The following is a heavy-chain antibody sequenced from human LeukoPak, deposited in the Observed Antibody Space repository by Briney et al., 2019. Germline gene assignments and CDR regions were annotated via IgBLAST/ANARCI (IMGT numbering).Heavy chain of an antibody. Sequence: ASVKVSCEASGYTFTSYAMYWVRQAPGQGLEWMGWINTNTGNPTYAQGFTGRFVFSLDTSVSTAYLQISSLKAEDTAVYYCARDGSDSNYDILTGYHPSYYYYYYMDVWGKGTTVTVSS. J-gene: IGHJ6*03. CDR1: GYTFTSYA. CDR3: ARDGSDSNYDILTGYHPSYYYYYYMDV. CDR2: INTNTGNP. V-gene: IGHV7-4-1*02. D-gene: IGHD3-9*01.